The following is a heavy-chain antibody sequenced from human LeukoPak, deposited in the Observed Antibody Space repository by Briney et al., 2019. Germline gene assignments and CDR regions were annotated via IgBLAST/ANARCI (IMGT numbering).Heavy chain of an antibody. D-gene: IGHD3-10*01. CDR3: ARDPSAFAGYFDF. CDR2: ISGSGGST. V-gene: IGHV3-23*01. CDR1: GFTFSSYA. J-gene: IGHJ4*02. Sequence: AGGSLRLSCAASGFTFSSYAMSWVRQAPGKGLEWVSAISGSGGSTYYADSVKGRFTISRDNSKNTLYLQMNSLRAEDTAVYFCARDPSAFAGYFDFWGQGTLVTASS.